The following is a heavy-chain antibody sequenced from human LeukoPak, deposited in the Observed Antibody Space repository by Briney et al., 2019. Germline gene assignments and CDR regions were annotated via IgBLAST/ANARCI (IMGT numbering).Heavy chain of an antibody. D-gene: IGHD4-17*01. CDR3: AKDQVNTVTTYNWFDP. CDR1: GYTFTSYY. V-gene: IGHV1-46*01. Sequence: ASVKVSCKASGYTFTSYYMHWVRQAPGQGLEWMGIINPSGGSTSYAQKFQGRVTMTRDTSTSTVYMELSSLRSEDTAVYYCAKDQVNTVTTYNWFDPWGQGTLVTVSS. CDR2: INPSGGST. J-gene: IGHJ5*02.